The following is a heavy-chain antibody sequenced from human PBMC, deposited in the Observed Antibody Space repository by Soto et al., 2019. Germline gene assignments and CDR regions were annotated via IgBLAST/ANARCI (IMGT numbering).Heavy chain of an antibody. J-gene: IGHJ3*02. D-gene: IGHD6-13*01. V-gene: IGHV5-51*01. CDR3: ARQRIEAAFDAFDI. CDR1: GYTFTNYW. Sequence: PGESLKISCQAVGYTFTNYWIGWVRQMPGKGLEWMGIIYPGDSETRYSPSFQGQVTISADKSNTTAYLQWSGLKASDTSMYYCARQRIEAAFDAFDIWGQGTMVTVSS. CDR2: IYPGDSET.